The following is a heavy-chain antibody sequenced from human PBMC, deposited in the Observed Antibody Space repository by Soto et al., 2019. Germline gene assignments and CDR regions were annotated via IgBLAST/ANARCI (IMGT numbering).Heavy chain of an antibody. Sequence: PGGSLRLSCAASGFTFSNAWMSWVRQAPGKGLEWVGRIKSKTDGGTTDYAAPVKGRFTISRDDSKNTLYLQMNSLKTEDTAVYYCTTFPPSLTTVTTIYYYYYMDVWGKGTTVTVSS. J-gene: IGHJ6*03. CDR3: TTFPPSLTTVTTIYYYYYMDV. V-gene: IGHV3-15*01. D-gene: IGHD4-17*01. CDR1: GFTFSNAW. CDR2: IKSKTDGGTT.